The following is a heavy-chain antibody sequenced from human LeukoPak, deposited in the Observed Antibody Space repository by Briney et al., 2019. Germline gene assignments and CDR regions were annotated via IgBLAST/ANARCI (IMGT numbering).Heavy chain of an antibody. V-gene: IGHV4-61*02. D-gene: IGHD4-23*01. CDR1: GGSISSGSFY. CDR2: IYTSGST. CDR3: ARTTHDYGGNAIDY. J-gene: IGHJ4*02. Sequence: PSQTPSLTCTDSGGSISSGSFYWRWIRQPAGKRLEWLGRIYTSGSTNYNPSLRSRVTISVDTSKNQFSLKLSSVTAADTAVYYCARTTHDYGGNAIDYWGQGTLVTVSS.